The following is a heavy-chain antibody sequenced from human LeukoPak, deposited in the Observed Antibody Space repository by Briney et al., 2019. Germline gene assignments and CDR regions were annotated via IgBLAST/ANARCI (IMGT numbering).Heavy chain of an antibody. CDR1: GFTFTAYY. J-gene: IGHJ4*02. D-gene: IGHD6-13*01. V-gene: IGHV1-18*04. CDR3: ARAGQIAAAVLFDY. CDR2: ISAYNGNT. Sequence: GASVKVSCKASGFTFTAYYMHWVRQAPGQGLEWMGWISAYNGNTNYAQKLQGRVTMTTDTSTSTAYMELRSLRSDDTAVYYCARAGQIAAAVLFDYWGQGTLVTVSS.